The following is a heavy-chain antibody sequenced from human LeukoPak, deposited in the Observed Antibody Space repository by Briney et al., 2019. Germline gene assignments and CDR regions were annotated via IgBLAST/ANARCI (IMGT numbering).Heavy chain of an antibody. CDR1: GFTFSSYD. Sequence: GGSLRLSCAASGFTFSSYDMHWVRQATGKGLEWVPAIGTAGDTYYPGSVKGRFTISRENAKNSLYLQMNSLRAGDTAVYYCARGAYCGGDCYYYGMDVWGQGTTVTVSS. CDR2: IGTAGDT. D-gene: IGHD2-21*01. V-gene: IGHV3-13*01. CDR3: ARGAYCGGDCYYYGMDV. J-gene: IGHJ6*02.